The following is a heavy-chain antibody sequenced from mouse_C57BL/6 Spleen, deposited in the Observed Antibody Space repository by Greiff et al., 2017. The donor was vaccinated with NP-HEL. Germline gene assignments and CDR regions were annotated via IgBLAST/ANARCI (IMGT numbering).Heavy chain of an antibody. J-gene: IGHJ3*01. CDR2: IDPEDGET. CDR1: GFTIKDYY. D-gene: IGHD3-2*02. CDR3: ASETAQATTLAY. Sequence: VQLQQSGAELVKPGASVKLSCTASGFTIKDYYMHWVKQRTEQGLEWIGRIDPEDGETKYAPKFQGKATITADTSSNTAYLQLSSLTSEDTAVYYCASETAQATTLAYWGQGTLVTVSA. V-gene: IGHV14-2*01.